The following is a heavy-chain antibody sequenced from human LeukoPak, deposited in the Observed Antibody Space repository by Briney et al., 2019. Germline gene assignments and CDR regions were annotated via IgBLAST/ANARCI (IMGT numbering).Heavy chain of an antibody. CDR1: GGSISSSNW. D-gene: IGHD3-22*01. V-gene: IGHV4-4*02. J-gene: IGHJ4*02. Sequence: SETLSLTCTVSGGSISSSNWWSWVCQPPGKGLEWIGEIYHSGSTNYNPSLKSRVTISVDKSKNQFSLKLSSVTAADTAVYYCARGRGYYDNPYDYWGQGTLVTVSS. CDR2: IYHSGST. CDR3: ARGRGYYDNPYDY.